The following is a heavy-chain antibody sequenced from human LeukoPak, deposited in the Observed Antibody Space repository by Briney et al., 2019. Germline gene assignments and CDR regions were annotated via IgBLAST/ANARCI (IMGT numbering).Heavy chain of an antibody. CDR2: IIPIFGTA. Sequence: SVKVSCKASGGTFSSYAISWVRQAPGQGLEWMGGIIPIFGTANYARKFQGRVTITADESTSTAYMELSSLRSEDTAVYYCGAAMASYYYYMDVWGKGTTVTISS. D-gene: IGHD5-18*01. V-gene: IGHV1-69*01. J-gene: IGHJ6*03. CDR3: GAAMASYYYYMDV. CDR1: GGTFSSYA.